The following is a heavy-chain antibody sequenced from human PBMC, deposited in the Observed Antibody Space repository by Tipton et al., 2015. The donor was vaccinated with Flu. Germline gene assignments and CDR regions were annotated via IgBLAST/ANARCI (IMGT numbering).Heavy chain of an antibody. Sequence: TLSLTCTVSGGSISSGSDYWSWIRQPAGKGLEWIGHAYITGSTNYNPSLRSRVTISIDTSKSQFSLKVISVTAADTAVYYCARRDYSNYVSDPKNWFDPWGQGTTVTVSS. J-gene: IGHJ5*01. V-gene: IGHV4-61*09. CDR1: GGSISSGSDY. CDR2: AYITGST. CDR3: ARRDYSNYVSDPKNWFDP. D-gene: IGHD4-11*01.